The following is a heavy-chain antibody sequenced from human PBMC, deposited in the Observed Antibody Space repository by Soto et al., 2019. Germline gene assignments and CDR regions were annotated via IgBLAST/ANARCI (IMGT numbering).Heavy chain of an antibody. J-gene: IGHJ6*02. V-gene: IGHV5-10-1*01. CDR3: AKPSQGALYYYGMDV. CDR1: GYSFSSYW. Sequence: GESLKISCKGSGYSFSSYWISWVRQMPGKGLEWMGRIDPSDSYTNYSPSFQGHVTISADKSISTAYLQMNSLRAEDTAVYYCAKPSQGALYYYGMDVWGQGTTVTVSS. CDR2: IDPSDSYT.